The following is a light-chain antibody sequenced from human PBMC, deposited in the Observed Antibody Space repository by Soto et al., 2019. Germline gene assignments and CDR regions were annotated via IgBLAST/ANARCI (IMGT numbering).Light chain of an antibody. CDR2: EVS. V-gene: IGLV2-14*01. J-gene: IGLJ1*01. CDR3: SSYGSTSTRYV. Sequence: QSVLTQPASVSGSPGQSITISCTGTSSDVGGYNYVSWYQQHPCKAPKLMIYEVSNRPSGVSNRFSGSKSGNTASLTISGLQDEDEDDYFCSSYGSTSTRYVFGTGTKLTV. CDR1: SSDVGGYNY.